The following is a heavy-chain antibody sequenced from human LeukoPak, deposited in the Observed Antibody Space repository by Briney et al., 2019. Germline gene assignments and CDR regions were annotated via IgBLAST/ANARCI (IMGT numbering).Heavy chain of an antibody. CDR2: INPNSGGT. CDR1: GYTFTGYY. J-gene: IGHJ4*02. V-gene: IGHV1-2*02. Sequence: ASVKVSCKASGYTFTGYYMHWVRQAPGQGLEWMGWINPNSGGTSYAQKFQGRVTMTRDTSISTAYMELSRLRSDDTAVYYCALWVGATMAFDYWGQGTLVTVSS. D-gene: IGHD1-26*01. CDR3: ALWVGATMAFDY.